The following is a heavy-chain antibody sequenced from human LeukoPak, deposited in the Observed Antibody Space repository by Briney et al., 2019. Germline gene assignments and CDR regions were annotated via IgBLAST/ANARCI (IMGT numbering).Heavy chain of an antibody. CDR2: ISAYNGNT. D-gene: IGHD3-3*01. V-gene: IGHV1-18*01. Sequence: GASVTVSCKASGYTFTSYGISWVRQAPGQGLEWMGWISAYNGNTNYAQKLQGRVTMTTDTSTSTAYMELRSLRSDDTAVYYCAREGTMDYDFWSGYQYYFDYWGQGTLVTVSS. CDR3: AREGTMDYDFWSGYQYYFDY. CDR1: GYTFTSYG. J-gene: IGHJ4*02.